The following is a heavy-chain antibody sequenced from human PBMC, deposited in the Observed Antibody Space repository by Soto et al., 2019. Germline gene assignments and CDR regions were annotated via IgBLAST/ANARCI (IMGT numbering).Heavy chain of an antibody. CDR2: IDHSGYT. D-gene: IGHD3-3*01. CDR1: GGSFSGYY. Sequence: QVQLQQWGAGLLKPSETLSLTCAVYGGSFSGYYWNWIRQPPGKGLEWIGEIDHSGYTNYNPSLKSRVTISVDTSRNKFYLRLTSVTAADTAVYYCARVRDWFDPWGQGTLVTVSS. CDR3: ARVRDWFDP. J-gene: IGHJ5*02. V-gene: IGHV4-34*01.